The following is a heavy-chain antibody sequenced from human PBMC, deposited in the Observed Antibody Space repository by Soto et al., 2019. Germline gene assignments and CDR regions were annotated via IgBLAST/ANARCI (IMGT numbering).Heavy chain of an antibody. J-gene: IGHJ4*02. CDR1: GFTFTRYS. V-gene: IGHV3-21*01. CDR3: ARESEDLTSNFDY. Sequence: GGSLRLSCAASGFTFTRYSMNWVRQAPGKGLEWVSSISSTTNHIYYADSMKGRFTVYRDNAKNSVYLEMNSLSAEDTAVYYCARESEDLTSNFDYWGQGTLVTVSS. CDR2: ISSTTNHI.